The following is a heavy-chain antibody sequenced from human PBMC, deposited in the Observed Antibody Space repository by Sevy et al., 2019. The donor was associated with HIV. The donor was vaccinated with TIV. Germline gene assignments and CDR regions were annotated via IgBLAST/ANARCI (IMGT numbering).Heavy chain of an antibody. CDR3: ARDESIAVAGFDY. Sequence: GGYLRLSCAASGFTFSSYGMHWVRQAPGKGLERVAVIWYDGSNKYYADSVKGRFTISRDNSKNTLYLQMNSLRAEDTAVYYSARDESIAVAGFDYWGQGTLVTVSS. CDR1: GFTFSSYG. J-gene: IGHJ4*02. CDR2: IWYDGSNK. V-gene: IGHV3-33*01. D-gene: IGHD6-19*01.